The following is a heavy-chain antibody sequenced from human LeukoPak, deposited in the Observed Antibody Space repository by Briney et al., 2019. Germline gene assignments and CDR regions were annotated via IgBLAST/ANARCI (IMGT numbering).Heavy chain of an antibody. CDR2: ISSSSSYI. Sequence: GGSLRLSCAASGFTFSSYSMNWVRQAPGKGLEWVSSISSSSSYIYYADSVKGRFTISRDNAKNSLYLQMNSLRAEDTAVYYCARALGSWGGSDAFDIWGQGTMVTVSS. J-gene: IGHJ3*02. V-gene: IGHV3-21*01. CDR3: ARALGSWGGSDAFDI. CDR1: GFTFSSYS. D-gene: IGHD6-13*01.